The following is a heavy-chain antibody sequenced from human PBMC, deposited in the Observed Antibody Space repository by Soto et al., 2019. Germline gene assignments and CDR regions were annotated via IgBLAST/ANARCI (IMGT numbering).Heavy chain of an antibody. J-gene: IGHJ1*01. D-gene: IGHD2-15*01. Sequence: PSETLSLTCSISGGSVSGYYWSWIRQPPGKGPEWIGYIYYTGTTNYNPSLSSRVTISVDTSKDQLSLKLSSVTAADTAIYYCGQYQQYHQHWGRGILVPVSS. CDR2: IYYTGTT. V-gene: IGHV4-59*08. CDR3: GQYQQYHQH. CDR1: GGSVSGYY.